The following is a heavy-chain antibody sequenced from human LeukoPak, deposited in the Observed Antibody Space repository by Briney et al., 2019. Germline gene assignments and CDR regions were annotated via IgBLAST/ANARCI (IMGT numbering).Heavy chain of an antibody. Sequence: GGSLRLSCAASGFTFSSYAMHWVRQAPGKGLEWVAVISYDGSNKYYADSVKGRFTISRDNSKNSLYLQMNSLRAEDTALYYCAKDIGYSSSPGYYFDYWGQGTLVTVSS. CDR1: GFTFSSYA. J-gene: IGHJ4*02. CDR3: AKDIGYSSSPGYYFDY. D-gene: IGHD6-13*01. V-gene: IGHV3-30-3*01. CDR2: ISYDGSNK.